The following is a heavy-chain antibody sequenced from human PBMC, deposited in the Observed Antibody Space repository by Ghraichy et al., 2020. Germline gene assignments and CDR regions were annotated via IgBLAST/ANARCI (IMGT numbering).Heavy chain of an antibody. Sequence: SETLSLTCAVYGGSFNTYYWSWIRQPPGKGLEWIGEINHTGSTSYNPSLKNRVTISVDTSKNQISLKMNAVTAADTAVYYCARPPHGDKDWWGRGTLVTVSS. J-gene: IGHJ4*02. V-gene: IGHV4-34*01. CDR2: INHTGST. D-gene: IGHD4-23*01. CDR3: ARPPHGDKDW. CDR1: GGSFNTYY.